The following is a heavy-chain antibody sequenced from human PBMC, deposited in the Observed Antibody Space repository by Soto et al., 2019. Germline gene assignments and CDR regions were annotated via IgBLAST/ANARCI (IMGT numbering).Heavy chain of an antibody. CDR2: ISGSGGST. D-gene: IGHD5-18*01. V-gene: IGHV3-23*01. CDR3: AKRSSTAMGYWYFDL. CDR1: GSTFSSYA. J-gene: IGHJ2*01. Sequence: GGSLRLSCAASGSTFSSYAMSWVRQAPGKGLEWVSAISGSGGSTYYADSVKGRFTISRDNSKNTLYLQMNSLRAEDTAVYYCAKRSSTAMGYWYFDLWGRGTLVTVSS.